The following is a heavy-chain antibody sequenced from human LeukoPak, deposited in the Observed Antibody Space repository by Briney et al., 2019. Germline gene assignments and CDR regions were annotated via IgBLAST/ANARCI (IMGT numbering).Heavy chain of an antibody. V-gene: IGHV4-31*03. D-gene: IGHD4-17*01. CDR1: GGSISSGAYY. CDR2: IYCSGST. J-gene: IGHJ4*02. CDR3: ARETTTVTTGSIDY. Sequence: SESLSLTCTVSGGSISSGAYYWSWIRQHPGKGLEWVWYIYCSGSTCYNPSLKSRVTISVDTSKNQFSLKLSSGTAADTAVYYCARETTTVTTGSIDYWGKGTLVTVTS.